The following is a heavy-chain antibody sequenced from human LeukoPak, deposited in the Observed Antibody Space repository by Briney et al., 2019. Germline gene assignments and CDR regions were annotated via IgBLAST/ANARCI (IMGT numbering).Heavy chain of an antibody. J-gene: IGHJ4*02. V-gene: IGHV3-33*01. CDR3: ARVLVVSGWTNIDY. CDR1: GFTFSSYG. Sequence: PGGSLRLSCAASGFTFSSYGMHWVRQAPGKALEWVSFIWYDGSNKYSADSVKGRFTISRDNSKNTLYLQMNSLRAEDTAVYYCARVLVVSGWTNIDYWGQGTLVTVSS. CDR2: IWYDGSNK. D-gene: IGHD6-19*01.